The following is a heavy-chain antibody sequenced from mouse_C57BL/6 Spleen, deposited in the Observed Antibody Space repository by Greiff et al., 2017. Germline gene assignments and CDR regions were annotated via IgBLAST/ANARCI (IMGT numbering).Heavy chain of an antibody. V-gene: IGHV1-82*01. CDR2: IYPGAGDT. J-gene: IGHJ4*01. D-gene: IGHD1-1*01. CDR3: ARPLQGGVYAMDY. Sequence: QGQLQQSGPELVKPGASVKISCKASGYAFSSSWMNWVKQRPGKGLEWIGRIYPGAGDTNYNGKFKGKATLTADKSSSTAYMQLSSLTSEDSAVYFCARPLQGGVYAMDYWGQGTSGTVSS. CDR1: GYAFSSSW.